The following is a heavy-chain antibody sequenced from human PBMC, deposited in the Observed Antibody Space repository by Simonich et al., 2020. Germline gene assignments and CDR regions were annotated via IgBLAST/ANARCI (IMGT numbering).Heavy chain of an antibody. CDR1: GGYISMSSYY. D-gene: IGHD6-13*01. J-gene: IGHJ3*02. V-gene: IGHV4-39*01. Sequence: QLQLQESGPGLVKPSETLSLTCTVSGGYISMSSYYWGWIRQPPGQGLEWIGSIYYSGSTYYNPSLKSRVTISVDTSKNQFSRKLSSVTAADTAVYYCARHAGFAFDIWGQGTMVTVSS. CDR3: ARHAGFAFDI. CDR2: IYYSGST.